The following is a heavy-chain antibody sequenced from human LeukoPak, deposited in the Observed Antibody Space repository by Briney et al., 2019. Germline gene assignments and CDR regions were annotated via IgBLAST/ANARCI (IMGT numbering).Heavy chain of an antibody. D-gene: IGHD5-12*01. V-gene: IGHV4-39*07. Sequence: PSETLSLTCTVSGGSISSSSYYWGWIPQPPGKGLEWIVRIYYSESTYYNPSLKSRGTISVDTSKNQLCLKLSFVTAADTAVYYCARLSGYGIHYYYHMDVWGKGTTVTVSS. CDR3: ARLSGYGIHYYYHMDV. J-gene: IGHJ6*03. CDR1: GGSISSSSYY. CDR2: IYYSEST.